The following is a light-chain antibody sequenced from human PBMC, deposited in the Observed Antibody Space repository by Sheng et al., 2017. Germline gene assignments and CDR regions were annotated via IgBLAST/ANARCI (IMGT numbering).Light chain of an antibody. Sequence: QLTQSPSSLSASVGDRVIITCRASQGISTYLAWYQQKPEKAPNLLIYGASTLQSGVPSRFSGSGSGTDFTLTISSLQPEDFATYYCQQVTIYPYTFGQGTKLEIK. CDR1: QGISTY. CDR3: QQVTIYPYT. CDR2: GAS. J-gene: IGKJ2*01. V-gene: IGKV1-9*01.